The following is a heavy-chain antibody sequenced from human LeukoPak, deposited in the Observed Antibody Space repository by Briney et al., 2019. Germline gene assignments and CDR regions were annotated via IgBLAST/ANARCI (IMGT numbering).Heavy chain of an antibody. J-gene: IGHJ4*02. Sequence: PGGSRRLSCAASGFTLSGYGMPWFGKAPGKGLGWVAVISYDGSNKYYADSVKGRFTISRDNSKNTLYLQMNSLRAEDTAVYYCAKAPPYGDYFDYWGQGTLVTVSS. D-gene: IGHD4-17*01. CDR1: GFTLSGYG. CDR2: ISYDGSNK. CDR3: AKAPPYGDYFDY. V-gene: IGHV3-30*18.